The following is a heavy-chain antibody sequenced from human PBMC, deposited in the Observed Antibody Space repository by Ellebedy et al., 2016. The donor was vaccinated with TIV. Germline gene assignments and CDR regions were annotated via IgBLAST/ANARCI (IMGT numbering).Heavy chain of an antibody. CDR1: GYTFTRYG. D-gene: IGHD3-22*01. V-gene: IGHV1-18*01. Sequence: AASVKVSCKASGYTFTRYGITWVRQAPGQGLEWMGWISAYNGNTNYAQKLQGRVTMTTDTSTNTAYMELRSLRSDETAVYYCARDEGGEGSMIVVVHFDYWGQGTLVTVSS. CDR3: ARDEGGEGSMIVVVHFDY. CDR2: ISAYNGNT. J-gene: IGHJ4*02.